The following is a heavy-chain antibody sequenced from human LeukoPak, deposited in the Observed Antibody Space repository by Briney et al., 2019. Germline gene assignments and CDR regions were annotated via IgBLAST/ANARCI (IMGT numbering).Heavy chain of an antibody. CDR3: ARDVSQWLVPSNAFDI. V-gene: IGHV1-2*02. CDR2: INPNSGGT. J-gene: IGHJ3*02. CDR1: GYTFTGYY. Sequence: GASVKVSCKASGYTFTGYYMHWVRQAPGQGLEWMGWINPNSGGTNYAQKFQGRVTMTRDTSISTAYMELSRLRSDDTAVYYCARDVSQWLVPSNAFDIWGQGTMVTVSS. D-gene: IGHD6-19*01.